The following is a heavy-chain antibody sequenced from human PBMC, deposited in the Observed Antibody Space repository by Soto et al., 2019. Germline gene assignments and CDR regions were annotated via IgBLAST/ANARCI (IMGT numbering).Heavy chain of an antibody. CDR1: GFTFSSYA. D-gene: IGHD3-16*01. V-gene: IGHV3-23*01. J-gene: IGHJ5*02. CDR3: VKYTVTEDLGES. CDR2: VSRAGTYT. Sequence: EVQLLESGGDVVRPGGSLRLSCAASGFTFSSYAMGWVRQAPGKGLEWVAGVSRAGTYTFYADSVRGRFSLSRDNSRDTVDLYMNALRGDDTAVYFYVKYTVTEDLGESWGQGTLVSVSS.